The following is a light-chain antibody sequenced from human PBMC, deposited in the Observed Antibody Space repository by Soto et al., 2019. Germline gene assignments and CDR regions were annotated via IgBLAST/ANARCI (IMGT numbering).Light chain of an antibody. CDR3: QQDGSRPAP. CDR1: QTVNSDY. Sequence: IVLEPSPGSLFGDGKETASLSCRASQTVNSDYLAWYQQKPGQAPRLLIYGISKRATDIPDRFSGSGSGTDFTLTISRLEPADFAVYSCQQDGSRPAPFGQGTKVDIK. CDR2: GIS. V-gene: IGKV3-20*01. J-gene: IGKJ1*01.